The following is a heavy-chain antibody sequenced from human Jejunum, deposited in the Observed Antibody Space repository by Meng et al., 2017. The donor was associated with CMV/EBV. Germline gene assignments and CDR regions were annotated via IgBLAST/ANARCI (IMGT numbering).Heavy chain of an antibody. V-gene: IGHV4-59*01. J-gene: IGHJ5*02. CDR2: IYYTGGT. CDR3: ARVRGGFDP. CDR1: GGSISGYY. Sequence: LSCTVSGGSISGYYWSWIRQPPGKGLEWVGYIYYTGGTNYNPSLESRASIALDRSKSQISLKLTSVTAADTAVYYCARVRGGFDPWGQGTLVTVSS.